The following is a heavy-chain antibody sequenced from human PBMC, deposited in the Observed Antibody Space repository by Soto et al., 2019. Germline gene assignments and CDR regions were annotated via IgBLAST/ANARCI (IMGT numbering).Heavy chain of an antibody. J-gene: IGHJ4*02. D-gene: IGHD6-6*01. CDR2: ISYDGSNK. V-gene: IGHV3-30-3*01. Sequence: VQLVESGGGVVQPGRSLRLSCAASGFTFSSYAMHWVRQAPGKGLEWVAVISYDGSNKYYADSVKGRFTISRDNSKNTLYLQMNSLRAEDTAVYYCARIEYSSSPGGLQPRGRGYFDYWGQGTLVTVSS. CDR1: GFTFSSYA. CDR3: ARIEYSSSPGGLQPRGRGYFDY.